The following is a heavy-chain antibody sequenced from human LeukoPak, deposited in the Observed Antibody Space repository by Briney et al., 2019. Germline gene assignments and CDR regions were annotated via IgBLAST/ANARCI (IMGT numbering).Heavy chain of an antibody. Sequence: PGGSLRLSCAASGFTFTSHWMNWVRQGPGKGLVWVSRIDNDGSSATYADSVKGRFTISRDNAKNTLYLQMNSLRAEDTAVYYCARDISSWYYFDYWGQGTLVTVSS. CDR2: IDNDGSSA. V-gene: IGHV3-74*01. CDR3: ARDISSWYYFDY. J-gene: IGHJ4*02. CDR1: GFTFTSHW. D-gene: IGHD6-13*01.